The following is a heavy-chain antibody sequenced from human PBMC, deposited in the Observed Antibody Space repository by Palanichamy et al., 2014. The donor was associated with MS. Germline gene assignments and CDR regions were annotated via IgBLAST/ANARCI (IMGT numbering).Heavy chain of an antibody. J-gene: IGHJ4*02. CDR2: MYHSGHT. Sequence: QVLLQESGPGLVKPSETLSLTCAVSGYSLTSGYYWGWTRQPPGKGLEWIGSMYHSGHTFYNPSLKSRVTMSVDTSTNQFPLKLTSVTAADTAVYYCARVRDYYGSGSFYSDYWGQGTLVTVSS. D-gene: IGHD3-10*01. CDR3: ARVRDYYGSGSFYSDY. CDR1: GYSLTSGYY. V-gene: IGHV4-38-2*01.